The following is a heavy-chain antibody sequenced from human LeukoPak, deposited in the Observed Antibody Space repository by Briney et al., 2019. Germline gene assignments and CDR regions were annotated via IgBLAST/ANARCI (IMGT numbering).Heavy chain of an antibody. D-gene: IGHD2-2*01. J-gene: IGHJ6*02. V-gene: IGHV1-69*13. CDR2: IIPIFGTA. CDR3: ARENIVVVPGNYYYYGMDV. Sequence: ASVKVSCKASGGTFSSYAISWVRQAPGQGLEWMGGIIPIFGTANYAQKFQGRVTITADESTSTAYIELSSLRSEDTAVYYCARENIVVVPGNYYYYGMDVWGQGTTVTVSS. CDR1: GGTFSSYA.